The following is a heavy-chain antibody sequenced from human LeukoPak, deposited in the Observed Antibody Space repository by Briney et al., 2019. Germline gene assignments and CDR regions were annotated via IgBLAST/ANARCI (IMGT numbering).Heavy chain of an antibody. CDR3: ARLLDNDSSGDPDTFDM. J-gene: IGHJ3*02. CDR1: GGSFSGYY. CDR2: IHYSGRT. V-gene: IGHV4-59*01. Sequence: SETLSLTCAVYGGSFSGYYWSWIRQPPGKGLDWIAFIHYSGRTKYNPSLQSRVTISIDTSENNFSLKLTSVTAADTAVYYCARLLDNDSSGDPDTFDMWGQGTVVSVSS. D-gene: IGHD3-22*01.